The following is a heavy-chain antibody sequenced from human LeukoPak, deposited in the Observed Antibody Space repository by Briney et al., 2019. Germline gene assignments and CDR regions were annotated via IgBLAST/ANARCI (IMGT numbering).Heavy chain of an antibody. V-gene: IGHV4-61*01. CDR1: GGSVSSGTYY. CDR2: IYYSGST. CDR3: TRSTNSEAFDI. D-gene: IGHD2-8*01. Sequence: KSSETLSLTCTVSGGSVSSGTYYWSWIRQPPGKGLEWIGYIYYSGSTNYNPSLKSRVTVSVDTSKNQCSLKLSSVTTADTAVYYCTRSTNSEAFDIWGQGTMVTVSS. J-gene: IGHJ3*02.